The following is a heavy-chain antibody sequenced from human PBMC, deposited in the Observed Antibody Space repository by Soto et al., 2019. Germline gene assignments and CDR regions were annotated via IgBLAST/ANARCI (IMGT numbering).Heavy chain of an antibody. Sequence: GGSLRLSCAASGFTFSSYAMSWVRQAPGKGLEWVSSISDSGARTYNADSVRGRFTISRDNSKNTLYLQMNSLRAEDTAVFYCAKMGSGDRYYFDYWGQGTLVTVSS. D-gene: IGHD4-17*01. CDR1: GFTFSSYA. CDR3: AKMGSGDRYYFDY. J-gene: IGHJ4*02. CDR2: ISDSGART. V-gene: IGHV3-23*01.